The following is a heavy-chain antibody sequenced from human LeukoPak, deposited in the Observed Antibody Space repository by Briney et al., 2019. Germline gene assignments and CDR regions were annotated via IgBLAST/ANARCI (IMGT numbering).Heavy chain of an antibody. D-gene: IGHD3-10*01. CDR1: GYSISSGYY. J-gene: IGHJ5*02. CDR3: AREVRGVIRWNWFDP. V-gene: IGHV4-38-2*02. Sequence: SETLSLTCSVSGYSISSGYYWGWIRQPPGKGLEWIGSIYHSGSTYYNPSLKSRVTISVDTSKNQFSLKLSSVTAADTAVYYCAREVRGVIRWNWFDPWGQGTLVTVSS. CDR2: IYHSGST.